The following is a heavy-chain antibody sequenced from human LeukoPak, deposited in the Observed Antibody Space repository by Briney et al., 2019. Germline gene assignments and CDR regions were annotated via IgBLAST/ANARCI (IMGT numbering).Heavy chain of an antibody. Sequence: GGSLRLSCAASGFTFNNHWMSWVRQAPGKGLEWVANIKRDGSGKYYVDSVKGRFTISRDNAKNSHYLQMNSLRAEDTAVYYCARIWRGSDTECSFDYWGQGTLVTVSS. J-gene: IGHJ4*02. V-gene: IGHV3-7*01. CDR3: ARIWRGSDTECSFDY. D-gene: IGHD3-10*01. CDR1: GFTFNNHW. CDR2: IKRDGSGK.